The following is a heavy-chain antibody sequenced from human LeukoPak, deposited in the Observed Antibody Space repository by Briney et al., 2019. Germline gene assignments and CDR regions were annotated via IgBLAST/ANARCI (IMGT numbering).Heavy chain of an antibody. CDR1: GYTFTSYY. V-gene: IGHV1-46*01. Sequence: ASVKVSCKASGYTFTSYYMHWVRQAPGQGLEWMGIINPSGGSTSYAQKFQGRVTITRNTSISTAYMELSSLRSEDTAVYYCARQRYRSTQWLVDPTDYWGQGTLVSISS. D-gene: IGHD6-19*01. J-gene: IGHJ4*02. CDR2: INPSGGST. CDR3: ARQRYRSTQWLVDPTDY.